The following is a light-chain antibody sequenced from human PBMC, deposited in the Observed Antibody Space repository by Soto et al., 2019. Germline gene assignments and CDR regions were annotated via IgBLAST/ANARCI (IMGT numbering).Light chain of an antibody. CDR2: GAS. CDR1: QSISSN. Sequence: EIVMTQSPATLSVSPGERATLSCRASQSISSNVAWYQQKLGQSPRLLIYGASTRATGIPARFSGSGSGTAFTLTISTLQSEDSAVYYCQQYHHSLTVGGETEVETK. CDR3: QQYHHSLT. J-gene: IGKJ4*01. V-gene: IGKV3-15*01.